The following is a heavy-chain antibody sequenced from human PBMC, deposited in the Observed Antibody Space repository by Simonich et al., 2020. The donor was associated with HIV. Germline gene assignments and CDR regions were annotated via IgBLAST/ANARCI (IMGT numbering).Heavy chain of an antibody. J-gene: IGHJ4*02. CDR3: AKDKGAYYGSGSPVY. CDR2: ISGNSGSI. CDR1: GFTFDDYA. V-gene: IGHV3-9*01. D-gene: IGHD3-10*01. Sequence: EVQLVESGGGLVQPGRSLRLSCAASGFTFDDYAMHWVRQAPGKGLELVSGISGNSGSIGYADSVKGRFTISRDNAKNSLYLQRNSLRAEDTALYYCAKDKGAYYGSGSPVYWGQGTLVTVSS.